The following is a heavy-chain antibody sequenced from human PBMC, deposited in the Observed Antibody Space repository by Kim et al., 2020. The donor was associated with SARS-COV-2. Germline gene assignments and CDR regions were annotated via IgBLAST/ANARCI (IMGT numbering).Heavy chain of an antibody. J-gene: IGHJ4*02. CDR1: GFTFDDYA. D-gene: IGHD6-19*01. Sequence: GGSLRLSCAASGFTFDDYAMHWVRQAPGKGLEWVSGISWNSGSIGYADSVKGRFTISRDNAKNSLYLQMNSLRAEDTALYYCAKETPMKQWLVSPGHRATPEEGYYFDYWGQGTLVTVSS. CDR3: AKETPMKQWLVSPGHRATPEEGYYFDY. V-gene: IGHV3-9*01. CDR2: ISWNSGSI.